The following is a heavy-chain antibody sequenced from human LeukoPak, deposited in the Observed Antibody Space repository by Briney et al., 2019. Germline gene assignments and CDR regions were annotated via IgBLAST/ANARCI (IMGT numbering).Heavy chain of an antibody. CDR1: GFTFDDYA. CDR3: AKGNVDCSGGSCPNLDY. CDR2: ISGDGGST. J-gene: IGHJ4*02. Sequence: PGGSLRLSCAASGFTFDDYAMHWVRQAPGKGLEWVSLISGDGGSTYYADSVKGRFTISRDNSKNSLYLQMNSLRTEDTALYYCAKGNVDCSGGSCPNLDYWGQGTLVTVSS. V-gene: IGHV3-43*02. D-gene: IGHD2-15*01.